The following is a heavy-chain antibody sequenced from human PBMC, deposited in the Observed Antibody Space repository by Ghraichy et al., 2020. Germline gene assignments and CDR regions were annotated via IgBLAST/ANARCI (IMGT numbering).Heavy chain of an antibody. D-gene: IGHD3-22*01. CDR1: GGSVSSGSYY. J-gene: IGHJ3*02. CDR2: IYYSGST. CDR3: ARDARYDSSGYYPEPYAFDI. V-gene: IGHV4-61*01. Sequence: SETLSLTCTVSGGSVSSGSYYWSWIRQPPGKGLEWIGYIYYSGSTNYNPSLKSRVTISVDTSKNQFSLKLSSVTAADTAVYYCARDARYDSSGYYPEPYAFDIWGQGTMVTVSS.